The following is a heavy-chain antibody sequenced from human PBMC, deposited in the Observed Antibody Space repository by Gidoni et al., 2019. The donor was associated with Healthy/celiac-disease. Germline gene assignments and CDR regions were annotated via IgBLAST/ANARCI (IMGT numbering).Heavy chain of an antibody. CDR3: ARTRFNIAAAGTTPFDY. D-gene: IGHD6-13*01. CDR1: GGSFSGYY. Sequence: QVQLQQWGAGLLKPSETLSLTCAVYGGSFSGYYWSWIRQPPGKGLEWIGEINHSGSTNYNPSLKSRVTISVDTSKNQFSLKLSSVTAADTAVYYCARTRFNIAAAGTTPFDYWGQGTLVTVSS. CDR2: INHSGST. J-gene: IGHJ4*02. V-gene: IGHV4-34*01.